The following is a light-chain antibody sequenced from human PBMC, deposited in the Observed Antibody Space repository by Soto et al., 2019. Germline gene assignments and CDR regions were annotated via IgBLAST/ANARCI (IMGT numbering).Light chain of an antibody. J-gene: IGKJ2*01. CDR3: QQYNNWPRT. CDR2: GAS. CDR1: QSVSSY. Sequence: EIVMTQSPATLSVSPGERATVSCRASQSVSSYLAWYQQKPGQAPRLLIYGASTRATGIPARFSGSGSGTEFTLTIGRLQSEDFAFYYCQQYNNWPRTFGQGTKLDIK. V-gene: IGKV3-15*01.